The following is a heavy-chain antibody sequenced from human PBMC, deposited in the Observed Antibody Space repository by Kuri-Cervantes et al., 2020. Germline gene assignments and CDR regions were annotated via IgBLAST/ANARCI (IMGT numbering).Heavy chain of an antibody. V-gene: IGHV3-64*01. D-gene: IGHD2-15*01. J-gene: IGHJ4*02. CDR2: ISSNGGST. Sequence: GGSLRLSCAASGFTFSSYAMHWVRQAPGKGLEYVSAISSNGGSTYYANSVKGRFTISRDNSKNTLYLQMNSLRAEDTAVYYCAKVRSALPDDYWGQGTLVTVSS. CDR1: GFTFSSYA. CDR3: AKVRSALPDDY.